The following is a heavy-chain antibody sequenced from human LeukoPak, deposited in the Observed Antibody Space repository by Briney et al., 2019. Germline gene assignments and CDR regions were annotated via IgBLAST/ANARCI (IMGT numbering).Heavy chain of an antibody. D-gene: IGHD3-10*01. Sequence: PGGSLRLSCEASGFTFSNYWVSWVRQAPGRGLEWVANIKEDGSMTQYADSVRGRFTISRDNAKNSLYLQMNSLRAEDTAVYYCARDGSDAWNYFDYWGQGTLVTVSS. V-gene: IGHV3-7*03. CDR2: IKEDGSMT. CDR3: ARDGSDAWNYFDY. J-gene: IGHJ4*02. CDR1: GFTFSNYW.